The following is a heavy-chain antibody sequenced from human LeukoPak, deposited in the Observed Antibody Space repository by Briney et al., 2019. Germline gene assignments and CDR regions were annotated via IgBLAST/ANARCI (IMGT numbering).Heavy chain of an antibody. D-gene: IGHD6-19*01. J-gene: IGHJ4*02. CDR3: ARDSSGWYYFDY. V-gene: IGHV4-39*02. CDR2: IYYSGST. CDR1: GGSISSSSYY. Sequence: PSETLSLTCTVSGGSISSSSYYWGWIRQPPGKGLEWIGSIYYSGSTYYNPSLKSRVTISVDTSKNQFSLKLSSVTAADTAVYYCARDSSGWYYFDYWGQGTLVTASS.